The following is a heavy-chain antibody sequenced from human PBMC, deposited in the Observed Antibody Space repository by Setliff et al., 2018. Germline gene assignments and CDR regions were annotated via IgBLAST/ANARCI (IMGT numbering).Heavy chain of an antibody. CDR3: AREGGLQGATSYYYFYNYINV. V-gene: IGHV1-18*01. J-gene: IGHJ6*03. CDR2: ISAYNGNT. CDR1: GYTFTSYG. D-gene: IGHD1-26*01. Sequence: GASVKVSCKASGYTFTSYGISWVRQAPGQGLEWMGWISAYNGNTNYAQKLQGRVTMTRDTSINTVYMELNSLTSDDAAVYFCAREGGLQGATSYYYFYNYINVWGKGTKVTVSS.